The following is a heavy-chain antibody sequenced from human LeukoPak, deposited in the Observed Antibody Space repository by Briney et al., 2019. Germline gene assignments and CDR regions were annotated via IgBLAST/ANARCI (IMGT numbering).Heavy chain of an antibody. CDR3: ARRDSSSWYGVDY. Sequence: GGSLRLSCAASGFTFSDYYMSWIRQAPGKGLDWVSYISSSGRTIYYADSVKGRFTISRDNAKNSLFLQMNSLRAEDTAVYYCARRDSSSWYGVDYWGQGTLVTVSS. V-gene: IGHV3-11*01. J-gene: IGHJ4*02. CDR1: GFTFSDYY. CDR2: ISSSGRTI. D-gene: IGHD6-13*01.